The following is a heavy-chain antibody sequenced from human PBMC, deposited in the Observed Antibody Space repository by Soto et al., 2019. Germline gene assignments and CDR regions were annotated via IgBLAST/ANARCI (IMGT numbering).Heavy chain of an antibody. CDR3: LGWLGTNWFDP. J-gene: IGHJ5*02. V-gene: IGHV4-34*02. D-gene: IGHD3-3*01. CDR2: INHSGSS. Sequence: QVQLEQWGAGLLKPSETLSLTCAVYGGSFSVYYWSWIRQSPGKGLEWIGEINHSGSSIYNPSLTSRVPLSVDTSKSQFSLKLSSVTAADTAVYYCLGWLGTNWFDPWGQGTLVTVSS. CDR1: GGSFSVYY.